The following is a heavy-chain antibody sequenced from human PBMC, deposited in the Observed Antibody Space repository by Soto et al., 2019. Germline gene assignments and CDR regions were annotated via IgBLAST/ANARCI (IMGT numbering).Heavy chain of an antibody. Sequence: QVQLQESGPGLVKPSQTLSLTCTVSGGSISSGDYYWSWIRQPPGKGLEWIGYIYYSGSTYYNPSLKCRVTISADTSKNQFALKVSSVTAAGTSVYYCPRVGGFGATTIDYWGQGTLVTVSA. J-gene: IGHJ4*02. CDR3: PRVGGFGATTIDY. CDR2: IYYSGST. CDR1: GGSISSGDYY. D-gene: IGHD3-10*01. V-gene: IGHV4-30-4*01.